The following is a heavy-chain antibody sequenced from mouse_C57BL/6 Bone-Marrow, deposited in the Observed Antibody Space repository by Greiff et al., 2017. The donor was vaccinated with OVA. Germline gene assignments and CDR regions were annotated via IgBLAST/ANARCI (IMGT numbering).Heavy chain of an antibody. CDR2: IDPSDSYT. V-gene: IGHV1-59*01. CDR3: AAYYYGSSLYAMDY. CDR1: GYTFTSYW. J-gene: IGHJ4*01. D-gene: IGHD1-1*01. Sequence: QVQLQQPGAELVRPGTSVKLSCKASGYTFTSYWMHWVKQRPGQGLEWIGVIDPSDSYTNYNQKFKGKATLTVDTSSSTAYMQLSSLTSEDSAVYDCAAYYYGSSLYAMDYWGQGTSVTVSA.